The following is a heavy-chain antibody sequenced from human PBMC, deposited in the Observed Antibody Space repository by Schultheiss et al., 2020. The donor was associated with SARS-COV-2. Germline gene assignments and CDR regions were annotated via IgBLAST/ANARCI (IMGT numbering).Heavy chain of an antibody. Sequence: GGSLRLSCAASGFTVSSNYMSWVRQAPGKGLEWVSSISSSSSYIYYADSVKGRFTISRDNAKNSLYLQMNSLRAEDTAVYYCARDHGHSSGWYLRGGGYMDVWGKGTTVTVSS. CDR1: GFTVSSNY. J-gene: IGHJ6*03. D-gene: IGHD6-19*01. CDR3: ARDHGHSSGWYLRGGGYMDV. V-gene: IGHV3-21*01. CDR2: ISSSSSYI.